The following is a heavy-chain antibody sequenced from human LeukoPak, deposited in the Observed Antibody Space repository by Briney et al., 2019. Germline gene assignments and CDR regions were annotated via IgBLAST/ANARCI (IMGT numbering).Heavy chain of an antibody. CDR2: IYYSWST. V-gene: IGHV4-61*08. D-gene: IGHD2-15*01. J-gene: IGHJ4*02. Sequence: SQTLSLTCTVSGDSISSGGYYWSWIRQPPGKGLEWIGYIYYSWSTNYNPSLKSRVTISVDTSKNQFSLKLSSVTAADTAVYYCARVEVGGGSCYFDYWGQGTLVTVSS. CDR3: ARVEVGGGSCYFDY. CDR1: GDSISSGGYY.